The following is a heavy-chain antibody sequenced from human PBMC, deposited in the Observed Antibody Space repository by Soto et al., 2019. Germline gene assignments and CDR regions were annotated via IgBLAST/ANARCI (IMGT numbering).Heavy chain of an antibody. CDR2: IIPIRGIA. V-gene: IGHV1-69*02. CDR3: APPSHYHFSGDAYHRFDY. CDR1: GGTFSSYT. D-gene: IGHD3-3*01. J-gene: IGHJ4*02. Sequence: SLKVSCKASGGTFSSYTISWVRQAPGQGHKWMGRIIPIRGIANHAEKFQGRVTITADESTSTAYMELGSLRSEDTAVYYCAPPSHYHFSGDAYHRFDYWGQGTLDTVYS.